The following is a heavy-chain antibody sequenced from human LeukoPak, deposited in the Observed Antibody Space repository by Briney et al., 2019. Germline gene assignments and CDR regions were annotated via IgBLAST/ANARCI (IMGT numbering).Heavy chain of an antibody. CDR3: ARRSKTYTGTYQMPFDY. CDR2: INHSGST. J-gene: IGHJ4*02. D-gene: IGHD1-26*01. CDR1: GGSFSGYY. Sequence: SETLSLTCAVYGGSFSGYYWSWIRQPPGKGLEWIGEINHSGSTNYNPSLKSRVTISVDTSKNQFSLKLKSVTAADTTVYYCARRSKTYTGTYQMPFDYWGQGTLVAVSS. V-gene: IGHV4-34*01.